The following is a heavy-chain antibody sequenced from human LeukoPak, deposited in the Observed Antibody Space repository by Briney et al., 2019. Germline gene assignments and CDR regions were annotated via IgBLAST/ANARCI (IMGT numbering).Heavy chain of an antibody. CDR3: ARDIAVAGSDAFDI. V-gene: IGHV3-21*01. CDR2: ISSSGSYI. D-gene: IGHD6-19*01. CDR1: GFTLSSYW. J-gene: IGHJ3*02. Sequence: PGGSLRLSCAASGFTLSSYWMSWVRQAPGKGLEWVSSISSSGSYIYYADSLKGRFTISRDNAKNSLYLQMNSLRAEDTAVYYCARDIAVAGSDAFDIWGQGTMVTVSS.